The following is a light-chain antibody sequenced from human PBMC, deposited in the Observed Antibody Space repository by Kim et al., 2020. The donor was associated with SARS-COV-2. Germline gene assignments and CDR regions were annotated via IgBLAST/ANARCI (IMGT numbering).Light chain of an antibody. CDR2: GAS. CDR3: QQYGSSRWT. J-gene: IGKJ1*01. CDR1: QSVSSSY. Sequence: EIVLTQSPGTLSLSPGERATLSCRASQSVSSSYLAWYQQKPGQAPRLLIYGASSRATGIPDRFSGSGSGTDFTLTISRLEPEDFAVYYCQQYGSSRWTFGQGTQMEIK. V-gene: IGKV3-20*01.